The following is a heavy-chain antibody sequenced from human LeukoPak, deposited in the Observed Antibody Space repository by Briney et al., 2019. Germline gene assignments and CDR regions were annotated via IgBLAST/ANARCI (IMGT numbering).Heavy chain of an antibody. J-gene: IGHJ4*02. CDR2: IYYSGST. CDR3: ARETVEMATINY. D-gene: IGHD5-24*01. Sequence: PSETLSLTCTVSGGSISSSSYYWGWIRQPPGKGLEWIGSIYYSGSTYYNPSLKSRVTISVDTSKNQFSLKLSSVTAADTAVYYCARETVEMATINYWGQGTLVTVSS. V-gene: IGHV4-39*07. CDR1: GGSISSSSYY.